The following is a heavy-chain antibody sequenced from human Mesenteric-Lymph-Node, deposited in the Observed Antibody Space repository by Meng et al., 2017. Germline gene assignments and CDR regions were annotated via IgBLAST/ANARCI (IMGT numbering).Heavy chain of an antibody. J-gene: IGHJ3*02. Sequence: ASVKVSCKASGYTFTSYYMHWVRQAPGQGLEWMGIINPSGGSTSYAQKFQGRVTMTRDTSTSTVYMELSSLRSEDTAVYYCARDVLLSFYDYVWGSYQGAFDIWGQGTMVTVSS. CDR1: GYTFTSYY. CDR3: ARDVLLSFYDYVWGSYQGAFDI. CDR2: INPSGGST. V-gene: IGHV1-46*01. D-gene: IGHD3-16*02.